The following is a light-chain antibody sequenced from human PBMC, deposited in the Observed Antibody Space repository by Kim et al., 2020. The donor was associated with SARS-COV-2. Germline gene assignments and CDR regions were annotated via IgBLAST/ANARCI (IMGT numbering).Light chain of an antibody. CDR2: EVS. V-gene: IGLV2-8*01. CDR3: SSYAGSNIYV. J-gene: IGLJ1*01. CDR1: RSDIGGYNY. Sequence: QSVTDASTRTRSDIGGYNYVSWYQQHPGKAPKLMIYEVSKRPSGVPDRFSGSKSGNTASLTVSGLQAEDEADYYCSSYAGSNIYVFGTGTKVTVL.